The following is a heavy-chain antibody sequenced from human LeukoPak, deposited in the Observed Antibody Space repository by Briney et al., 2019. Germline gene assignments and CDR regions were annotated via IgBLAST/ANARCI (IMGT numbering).Heavy chain of an antibody. D-gene: IGHD6-13*01. CDR3: TTDPASMYSSSWAFQH. Sequence: GGSLRLSCAASGFTFSNAWMSWVRQAPGKGLEWVGRIKSKTDGGTTDYAAPVKGRFTISRDDSKNTLYPQMNSLKTEDTAVYYCTTDPASMYSSSWAFQHWGQGTLVTVSS. V-gene: IGHV3-15*01. J-gene: IGHJ1*01. CDR1: GFTFSNAW. CDR2: IKSKTDGGTT.